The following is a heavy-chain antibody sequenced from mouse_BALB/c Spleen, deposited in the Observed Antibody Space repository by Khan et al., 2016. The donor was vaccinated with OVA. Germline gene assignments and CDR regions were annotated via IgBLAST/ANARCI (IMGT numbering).Heavy chain of an antibody. V-gene: IGHV1-31*01. J-gene: IGHJ3*02. Sequence: EVQLQESGPELMKPGASVKISCKASGYSFTTYYIHWVKQSHGKTLEWIGYIDPFNGGSTYNQKFKGKATLTVDKSSSTAYMHLSSLTSEDSAVYYCARHGSTSWFGYWGKGTLVTVSA. CDR3: ARHGSTSWFGY. D-gene: IGHD1-1*01. CDR1: GYSFTTYY. CDR2: IDPFNGGS.